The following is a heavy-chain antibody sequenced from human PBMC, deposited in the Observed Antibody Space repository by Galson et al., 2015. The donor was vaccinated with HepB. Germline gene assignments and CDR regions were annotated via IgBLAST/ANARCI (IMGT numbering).Heavy chain of an antibody. Sequence: SLRLSCAASGFIFSTYHTDWVRQAPGKGLEWVAVISHDGSNKFYADSVKGRFTIARDNSKNTLYLQMNSLNTEDTAVYYCARDRASHYYYYYGMDVWGQGTTVTVSS. V-gene: IGHV3-30-3*01. CDR1: GFIFSTYH. D-gene: IGHD2-2*01. CDR3: ARDRASHYYYYYGMDV. J-gene: IGHJ6*02. CDR2: ISHDGSNK.